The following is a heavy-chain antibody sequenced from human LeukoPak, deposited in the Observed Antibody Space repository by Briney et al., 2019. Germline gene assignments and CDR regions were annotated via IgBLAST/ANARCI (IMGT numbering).Heavy chain of an antibody. V-gene: IGHV1-3*01. CDR2: INGGNGNT. J-gene: IGHJ4*02. CDR1: GYSFTNYA. CDR3: ARGGESAVGGGDHYFDD. D-gene: IGHD6-19*01. Sequence: GASVKVSCKASGYSFTNYAIHWVRQAPGQRLEWMGWINGGNGNTKYLQKFQGRVTIFRDTSATTAYMELSSLKSEDTAVYFCARGGESAVGGGDHYFDDWGQGTLVTVSS.